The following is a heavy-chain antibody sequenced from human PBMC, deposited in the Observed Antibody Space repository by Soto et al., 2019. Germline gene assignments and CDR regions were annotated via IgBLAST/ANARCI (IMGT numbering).Heavy chain of an antibody. CDR2: IVVGSGNT. CDR1: GFTFTSSA. D-gene: IGHD3-22*01. V-gene: IGHV1-58*01. J-gene: IGHJ4*02. CDR3: AEDFRAYYYSSSGSIIVY. Sequence: SVKVSCKASGFTFTSSAVQWVRQARGQRLEWIGWIVVGSGNTNYAQKFQERVTITRDMSTSTAYMELSSLRSGDTAVYYCAEDFRAYYYSSSGSIIVYWGQGTLVTVSS.